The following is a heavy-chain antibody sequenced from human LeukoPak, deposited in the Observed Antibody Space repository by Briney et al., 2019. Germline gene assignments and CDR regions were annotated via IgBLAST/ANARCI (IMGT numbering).Heavy chain of an antibody. CDR1: GYTFTSYA. Sequence: ASVKVSCKASGYTFTSYAMNWVRQAPGQGLEWMGWINTNTGNPTYAQGFTGRFVFSLDTSVSTAYLQISSLKAEDTAVYYCARGGRINATGFRLWYWYFDLWGRGTLVTVSS. D-gene: IGHD3-9*01. CDR2: INTNTGNP. V-gene: IGHV7-4-1*02. J-gene: IGHJ2*01. CDR3: ARGGRINATGFRLWYWYFDL.